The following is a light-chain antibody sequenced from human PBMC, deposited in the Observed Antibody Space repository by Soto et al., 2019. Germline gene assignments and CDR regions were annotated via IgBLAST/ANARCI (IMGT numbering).Light chain of an antibody. Sequence: EIVLTQSPDTLSLSPGERASLSWRASQSVSSSLAWYQQKPGQAPRLLISAASARVTGTPDRFSGGGTGTDFTLTISRLEPEDFAVYYCQHYGSSRWTFGQGTKVEI. CDR2: AAS. CDR1: QSVSSS. V-gene: IGKV3-20*01. CDR3: QHYGSSRWT. J-gene: IGKJ1*01.